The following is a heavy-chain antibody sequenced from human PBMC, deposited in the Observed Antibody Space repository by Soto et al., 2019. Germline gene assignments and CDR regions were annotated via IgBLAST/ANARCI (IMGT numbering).Heavy chain of an antibody. CDR1: GFTFSSYG. CDR2: IWYDGSNK. J-gene: IGHJ6*02. V-gene: IGHV3-33*01. D-gene: IGHD3-10*01. CDR3: ARDRYTMVRGVISYYYGMDV. Sequence: QVQLVESGGGVVQPGRSLRLSCAASGFTFSSYGMHWLRQAPGKGLEGVAVIWYDGSNKYYADSVKGRFTISRDNSKNTLYLQMNSLRAEDTAVYYCARDRYTMVRGVISYYYGMDVWGQGTTVTVSS.